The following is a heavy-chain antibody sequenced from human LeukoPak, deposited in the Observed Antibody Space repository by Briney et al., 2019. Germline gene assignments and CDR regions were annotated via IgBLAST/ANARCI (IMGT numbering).Heavy chain of an antibody. Sequence: SETLSLTCAVSGGSIGDSYWWTWVRQPPGKGLEWIGEIYHDGSTNYNPSLKGRVTISLDKSKNQFALKLNSMTAADTAVYYCARDPPRSGLNLDYWGQGTLVTVSS. CDR1: GGSIGDSYW. D-gene: IGHD3-10*01. CDR3: ARDPPRSGLNLDY. V-gene: IGHV4-4*02. J-gene: IGHJ4*02. CDR2: IYHDGST.